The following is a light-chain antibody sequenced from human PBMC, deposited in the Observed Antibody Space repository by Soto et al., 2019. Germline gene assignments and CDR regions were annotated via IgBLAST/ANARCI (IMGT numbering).Light chain of an antibody. J-gene: IGKJ1*01. V-gene: IGKV3-20*01. CDR1: QTVRDSY. CDR3: QKYGSSPGT. CDR2: DIS. Sequence: EIVLTQSPGTLSLSPGERATLSCRASQTVRDSYLAWYQQKPGQAPSLLIYDISTRATGIPDRFSGSGSGTDFSLTSSRLEPGDGSVYFCQKYGSSPGTFGQGTKVEI.